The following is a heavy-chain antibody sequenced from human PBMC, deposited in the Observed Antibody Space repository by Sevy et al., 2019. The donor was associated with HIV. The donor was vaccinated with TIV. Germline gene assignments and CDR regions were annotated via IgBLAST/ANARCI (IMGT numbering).Heavy chain of an antibody. V-gene: IGHV1-18*01. Sequence: ASVKVSCKASGYTFTNYAIGWVRQAPGQGLEWMGWISTSIDYTKLERNLQGRVTMTTDTSATTAYMELRGLRSDDTDVYYCARDSDGSGHHYLDYFDYWGQGTLVTVSS. CDR1: GYTFTNYA. CDR2: ISTSIDYT. D-gene: IGHD3-22*01. J-gene: IGHJ4*02. CDR3: ARDSDGSGHHYLDYFDY.